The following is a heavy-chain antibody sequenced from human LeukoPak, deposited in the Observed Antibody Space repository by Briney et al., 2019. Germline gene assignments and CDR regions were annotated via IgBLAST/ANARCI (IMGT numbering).Heavy chain of an antibody. Sequence: QPGGSLRLSCVASGFTLSSYWMHWVRQDPGKGLVWVSRINPDGSVTGYADSVKGRFTVSRDNAKNTLYLQMNSLRAEDTAIYYCTRNFDYGDYLWGQGTLVTVSS. CDR2: INPDGSVT. J-gene: IGHJ5*02. D-gene: IGHD4-17*01. CDR3: TRNFDYGDYL. V-gene: IGHV3-74*01. CDR1: GFTLSSYW.